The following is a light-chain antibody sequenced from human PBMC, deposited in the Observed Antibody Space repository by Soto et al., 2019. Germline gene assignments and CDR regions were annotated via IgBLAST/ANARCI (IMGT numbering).Light chain of an antibody. CDR1: SSNIGNNY. CDR2: ENN. V-gene: IGLV1-51*02. J-gene: IGLJ3*02. Sequence: QSVLTQPPSVSAAPGQKVTISCSGSSSNIGNNYVSWYQQLPGTAPKLLIYENNKRPSGIPDRFSGSKSGTSATLGITGLQTGDEADYHCGTWDSSLSAGRWVFGGGTKLTVL. CDR3: GTWDSSLSAGRWV.